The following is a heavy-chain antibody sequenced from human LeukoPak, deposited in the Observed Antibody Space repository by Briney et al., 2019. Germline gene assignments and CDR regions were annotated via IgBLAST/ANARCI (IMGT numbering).Heavy chain of an antibody. CDR3: ARDLGGSSWYPESDPFYYYYGMDV. CDR2: IWYDGSNK. CDR1: GFTFSNYG. D-gene: IGHD6-13*01. Sequence: PGGSLRLSCAASGFTFSNYGMHWVRQAPGKGLEWVAVIWYDGSNKYYADSVKGRFTISRDNSKNTLYLQMNSLRAEDTAVYYCARDLGGSSWYPESDPFYYYYGMDVWGQGTTVTVSS. J-gene: IGHJ6*02. V-gene: IGHV3-33*08.